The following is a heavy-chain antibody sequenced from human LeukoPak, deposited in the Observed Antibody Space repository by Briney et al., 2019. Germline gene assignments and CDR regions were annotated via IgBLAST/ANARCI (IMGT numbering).Heavy chain of an antibody. D-gene: IGHD3-22*01. V-gene: IGHV3-7*01. J-gene: IGHJ3*02. Sequence: PGGSLRLSCVASGFTFTTFWMSWVRQAPGKGLEWVANIKQDGSEKYYVDSVKGRFTISRDNAKNSLYLQMNSLRAEDTAVYYCAREKAPHYYDSRNAFDIWGQGTMVTVSS. CDR2: IKQDGSEK. CDR3: AREKAPHYYDSRNAFDI. CDR1: GFTFTTFW.